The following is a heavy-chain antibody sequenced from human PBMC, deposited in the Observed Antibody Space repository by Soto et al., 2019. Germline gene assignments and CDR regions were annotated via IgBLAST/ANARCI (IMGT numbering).Heavy chain of an antibody. Sequence: SETLSLTCTVSGGSLSSSSYSWAWIRQPPGQGLEWIGSIYYSGITYYNPSLKSRVTISVDTSKNQFSLKLTSVTATDTAIYYCARHWINMIVVLNPNWFDPWGQGTLVTVS. J-gene: IGHJ5*02. CDR3: ARHWINMIVVLNPNWFDP. CDR2: IYYSGIT. D-gene: IGHD3-22*01. CDR1: GGSLSSSSYS. V-gene: IGHV4-39*01.